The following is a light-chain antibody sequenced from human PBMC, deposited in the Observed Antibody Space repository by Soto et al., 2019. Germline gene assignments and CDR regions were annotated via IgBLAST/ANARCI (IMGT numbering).Light chain of an antibody. CDR3: QQSHSIPWT. CDR1: QSISSN. Sequence: DIQMTQSPSSLSASVGDRVTITCRASQSISSNLNWYQQKPGKAPKLRIYAASNLQGGVPSTFSGSGSGTDFTLTISSLQPEDFATYYCQQSHSIPWTFGQGTKVDI. J-gene: IGKJ1*01. V-gene: IGKV1-39*01. CDR2: AAS.